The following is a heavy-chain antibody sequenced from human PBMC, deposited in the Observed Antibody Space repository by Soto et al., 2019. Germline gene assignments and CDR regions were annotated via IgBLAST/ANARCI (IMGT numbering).Heavy chain of an antibody. CDR3: AKPKQRYSYADGYFDY. Sequence: QVQLVESGGGVVQPGRSLRLSCAASGFTFSSYGMHWVRQAPGKGLEWVAVISYDGSNKYYADSVKGRFTISRDNSKNTLYLQMNSLRAEDTAVYYCAKPKQRYSYADGYFDYWGQGTLVTVSS. CDR1: GFTFSSYG. J-gene: IGHJ4*02. V-gene: IGHV3-30*18. D-gene: IGHD5-18*01. CDR2: ISYDGSNK.